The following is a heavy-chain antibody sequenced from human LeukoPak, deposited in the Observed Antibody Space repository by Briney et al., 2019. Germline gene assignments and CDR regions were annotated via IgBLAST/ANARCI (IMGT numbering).Heavy chain of an antibody. CDR1: GGSISSSNW. Sequence: PSGTLSLTCAVSGGSISSSNWWSWVRQPPGKGLEWIGEIYHSGSTNYNPSLKSRVTISVDKSKNQFSLKLSSVTAADTAVYYCARLGATQRDCYYYYMDVWGKGTTVTISS. J-gene: IGHJ6*03. D-gene: IGHD5-24*01. V-gene: IGHV4-4*02. CDR2: IYHSGST. CDR3: ARLGATQRDCYYYYMDV.